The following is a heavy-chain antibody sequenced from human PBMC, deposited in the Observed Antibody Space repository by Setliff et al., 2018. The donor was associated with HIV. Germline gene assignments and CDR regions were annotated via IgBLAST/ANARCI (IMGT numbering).Heavy chain of an antibody. CDR2: INEDGSER. V-gene: IGHV3-7*01. CDR1: GFIVSSFW. J-gene: IGHJ4*02. D-gene: IGHD3-22*01. Sequence: GGSLRLSCAASGFIVSSFWMNWVRQAPGKGLEWLANINEDGSERNCVDSVKGRFTISKDNAKNSLYLQMNSLRAEDTAVYYCTKGHYNDGNGYSYYWGQGVLVTVSS. CDR3: TKGHYNDGNGYSYY.